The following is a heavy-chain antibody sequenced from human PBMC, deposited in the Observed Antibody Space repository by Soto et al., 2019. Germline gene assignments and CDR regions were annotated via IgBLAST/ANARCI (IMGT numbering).Heavy chain of an antibody. Sequence: GGSLRLSCAASGFTFDDYAMHWVRQAPGKGLEWVSGISWNSGSIGYADSVKGRFTISRDNAKNSLYLQMNSLRAEDTALYYCAKAYNYGSGRPARPYYFDYWGQGTLVTVSS. J-gene: IGHJ4*02. CDR3: AKAYNYGSGRPARPYYFDY. CDR1: GFTFDDYA. D-gene: IGHD3-10*01. CDR2: ISWNSGSI. V-gene: IGHV3-9*01.